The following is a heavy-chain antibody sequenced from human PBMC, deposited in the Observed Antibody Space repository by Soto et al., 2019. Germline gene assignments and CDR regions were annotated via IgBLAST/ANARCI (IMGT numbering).Heavy chain of an antibody. V-gene: IGHV3-11*06. CDR1: GFTFSDYY. CDR2: ISSSSSYT. Sequence: QVQLVESGGGLVKPGGSLRLSCAASGFTFSDYYMSWIRQAPGKGLEWVSYISSSSSYTNYADSVKGRFTISRDNAKNSLYLQKNSLRGGETAGLYFARVGWLQEYYFDFWGQGTLVTVSS. J-gene: IGHJ4*02. CDR3: ARVGWLQEYYFDF. D-gene: IGHD5-12*01.